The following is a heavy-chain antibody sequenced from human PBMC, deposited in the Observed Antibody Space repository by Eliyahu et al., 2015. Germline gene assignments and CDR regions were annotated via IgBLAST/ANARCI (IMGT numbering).Heavy chain of an antibody. CDR2: ISKDGSDK. J-gene: IGHJ2*01. Sequence: QVQLVESGGGVVQPGRSLRLSCAASAFNFNGCGMHWVRQTPGKGLEWVAVISKDGSDKRYADSVKDRFTISRDNSKSTLYLQMNSLRAEDTAIYYCAKSNSRILWVGGGFDLWGRGTLVSVSS. D-gene: IGHD2-15*01. V-gene: IGHV3-30*18. CDR3: AKSNSRILWVGGGFDL. CDR1: AFNFNGCG.